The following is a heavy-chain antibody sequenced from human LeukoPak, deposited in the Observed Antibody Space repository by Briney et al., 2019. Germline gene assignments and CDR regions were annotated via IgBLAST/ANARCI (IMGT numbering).Heavy chain of an antibody. Sequence: GESLKISCKGSGYSFTNYWISWVRQMPGKGLEWMGRIDPSDSYTDYSPSFQGHVTISADKSTSTAYLQWSSLKASDTAMYYCARRRGGNSWGYFDYWGQGTLVTVSS. CDR2: IDPSDSYT. J-gene: IGHJ4*02. CDR3: ARRRGGNSWGYFDY. D-gene: IGHD4-23*01. V-gene: IGHV5-10-1*01. CDR1: GYSFTNYW.